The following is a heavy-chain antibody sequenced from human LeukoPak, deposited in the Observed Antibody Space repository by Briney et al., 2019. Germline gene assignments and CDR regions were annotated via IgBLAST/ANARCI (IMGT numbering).Heavy chain of an antibody. V-gene: IGHV3-23*01. D-gene: IGHD3-16*01. CDR3: AKASWVSSTDAVR. CDR1: ALSWGSVS. Sequence: LSRAASALSWGSVSMRGVRECSARRLEWVSSIRGNGETFYADSVKGRFTLSSDSYRNTVYFQLNNLRVEDTAIYYCAKASWVSSTDAVRWGQGTLVTVSS. J-gene: IGHJ4*02. CDR2: IRGNGET.